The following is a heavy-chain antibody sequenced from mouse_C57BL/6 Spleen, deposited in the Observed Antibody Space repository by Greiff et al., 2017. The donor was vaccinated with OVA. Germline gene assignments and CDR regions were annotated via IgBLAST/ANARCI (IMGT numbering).Heavy chain of an antibody. D-gene: IGHD1-1*01. V-gene: IGHV3-6*01. CDR2: ISYDGSN. Sequence: ESGPGLVKPSQSLSLTCSVTGYSITSGYYWNWIRQFPGNKLEWMGYISYDGSNNYNPSLKNRISITRDTSKNQFFLKLNSVTTEDTATYYCAGSSYYWGQGTTLTVSS. CDR3: AGSSYY. J-gene: IGHJ2*01. CDR1: GYSITSGYY.